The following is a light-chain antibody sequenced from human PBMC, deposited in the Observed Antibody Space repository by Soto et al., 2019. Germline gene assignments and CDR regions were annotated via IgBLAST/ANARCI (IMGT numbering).Light chain of an antibody. CDR1: TSSIGRNY. CDR2: RNN. Sequence: QSVLTQPPSASGTPGRRVTISCSGGTSSIGRNYVYWYQQLPGTAPKLVIYRNNQRPSGVPDRFSGSKSGTSASLAIRGLRSEDEADYYCAAWDDSLSGLYVFGTGTKLTVL. J-gene: IGLJ1*01. CDR3: AAWDDSLSGLYV. V-gene: IGLV1-47*01.